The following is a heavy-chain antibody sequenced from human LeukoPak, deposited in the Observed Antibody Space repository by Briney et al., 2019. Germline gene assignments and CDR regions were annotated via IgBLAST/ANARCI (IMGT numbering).Heavy chain of an antibody. J-gene: IGHJ4*02. CDR3: ARLLEDYGEDY. D-gene: IGHD4-17*01. Sequence: GESLKISCNGSGYSFTSYWIGWVRQVPGKGLEWMGIIYPGDSDTRYSTSFQGQVTISADKSISTAYLQWSSLKASDTSMYYCARLLEDYGEDYWGQGTLVTVSS. CDR2: IYPGDSDT. V-gene: IGHV5-51*01. CDR1: GYSFTSYW.